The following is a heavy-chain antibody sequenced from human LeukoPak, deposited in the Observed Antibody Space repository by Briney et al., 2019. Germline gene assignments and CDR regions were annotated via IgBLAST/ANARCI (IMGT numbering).Heavy chain of an antibody. D-gene: IGHD2/OR15-2a*01. V-gene: IGHV1-2*02. CDR3: VRGEECSRTRCYQYSYMDL. Sequence: ASVKDSCKASGYTFTVYYLHWVRQAPGQGLEWMGCINPDTGATNYAQKVQGRVTMSSDTSINTAYMELIRLRSDDTAVYYCVRGEECSRTRCYQYSYMDLWGEGTAVTVSS. CDR2: INPDTGAT. CDR1: GYTFTVYY. J-gene: IGHJ6*03.